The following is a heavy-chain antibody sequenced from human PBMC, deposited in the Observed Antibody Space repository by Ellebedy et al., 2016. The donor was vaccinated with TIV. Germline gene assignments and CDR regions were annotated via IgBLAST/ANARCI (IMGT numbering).Heavy chain of an antibody. D-gene: IGHD4-23*01. J-gene: IGHJ4*02. Sequence: GEFLKISCKASGYSLTNYWIGWVRQMPGKGLEWMGIIYPHESHPRYSPSFQGQVTLSAGNSISPGYLQWGSLKASDTAMYYCAGNHGGNSLGAYWGQGTLLTVSS. CDR2: IYPHESHP. CDR1: GYSLTNYW. CDR3: AGNHGGNSLGAY. V-gene: IGHV5-51*01.